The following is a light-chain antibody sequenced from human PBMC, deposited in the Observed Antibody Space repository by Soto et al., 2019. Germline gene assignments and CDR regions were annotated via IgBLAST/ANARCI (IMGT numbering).Light chain of an antibody. CDR3: QVWDSSSDHRV. J-gene: IGLJ2*01. CDR1: NIGGKS. V-gene: IGLV3-21*04. Sequence: SYELTQPPSVSVAPGKTARITCGGSNIGGKSVHWYQQKPGQAPVLVIYYDSDRPPGIPERFSGSNSGNTATLTISRVEAGDEADYYCQVWDSSSDHRVFGGGTKLTVL. CDR2: YDS.